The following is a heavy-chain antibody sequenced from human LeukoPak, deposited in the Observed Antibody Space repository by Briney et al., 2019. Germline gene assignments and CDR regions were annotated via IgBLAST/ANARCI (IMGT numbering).Heavy chain of an antibody. D-gene: IGHD6-13*01. V-gene: IGHV3-64*02. Sequence: PGGSLRLSCAASGFTFSSFAIHWVRQAPGKGLEYVSAIGSNGGSTYYADSVKGRFTISRDNSKNTVYLHMGSLRVEDMAVYYCARTIGAAGTRYFDYWGQGTQATVSS. CDR3: ARTIGAAGTRYFDY. CDR1: GFTFSSFA. CDR2: IGSNGGST. J-gene: IGHJ4*02.